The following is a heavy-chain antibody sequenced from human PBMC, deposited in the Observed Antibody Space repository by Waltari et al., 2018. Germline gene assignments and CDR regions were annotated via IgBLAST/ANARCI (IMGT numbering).Heavy chain of an antibody. CDR2: IYPGDSDT. J-gene: IGHJ5*01. Sequence: EVQLVQSGAEVKKPGESLKISCKGSGYNFATYWHAWVPQMPGKGLEWMGIIYPGDSDTRYSPSFQGQVTISADKSISTAYLQWSSLKASDTAMYYCARGTWIHLWSPWFDSWGQGTLVTVSS. CDR3: ARGTWIHLWSPWFDS. CDR1: GYNFATYW. D-gene: IGHD5-18*01. V-gene: IGHV5-51*01.